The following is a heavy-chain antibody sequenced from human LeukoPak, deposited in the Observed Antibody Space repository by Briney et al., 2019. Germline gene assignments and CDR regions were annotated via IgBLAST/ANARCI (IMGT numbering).Heavy chain of an antibody. D-gene: IGHD5-24*01. Sequence: SVKVSCKASGGTFSSYAISWVRQAPGQGLEWMGGIIPIFGTANYAQKFQGRVTITADESTSTAYMELSSLRSEDTAVYYCARDPRRDGPRTFYYMDVWGKGTTVTVSS. CDR1: GGTFSSYA. CDR2: IIPIFGTA. CDR3: ARDPRRDGPRTFYYMDV. J-gene: IGHJ6*03. V-gene: IGHV1-69*13.